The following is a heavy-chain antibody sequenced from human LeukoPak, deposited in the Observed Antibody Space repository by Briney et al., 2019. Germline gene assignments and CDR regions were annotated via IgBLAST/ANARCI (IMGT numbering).Heavy chain of an antibody. CDR3: ARLAGVTHFDY. CDR2: IYYSGST. V-gene: IGHV4-39*01. CDR1: GGSISSSRYY. D-gene: IGHD3-10*01. Sequence: PSETLSLTCTVSGGSISSSRYYWGWIRQPPGKGLEWIGSIYYSGSTFYNPSLKSRVTISVDTSKNQFSLKLSSVTAADTAVYYCARLAGVTHFDYWGQGTLVTVSS. J-gene: IGHJ4*02.